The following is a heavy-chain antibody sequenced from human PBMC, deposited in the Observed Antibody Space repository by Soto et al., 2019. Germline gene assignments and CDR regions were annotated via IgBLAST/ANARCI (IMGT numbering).Heavy chain of an antibody. D-gene: IGHD2-2*02. CDR2: IYYSGST. CDR3: ARHPVVVPAAINYFDS. CDR1: GGSIRSYY. Sequence: SETLSLTCSVSGGSIRSYYLSWIRQPPGKGLEWIGYIYYSGSTNYNPSLKSRVSISVDTSKNQFSLKLSSVTAADTAVYYCARHPVVVPAAINYFDSWGQGTLVTVSS. V-gene: IGHV4-59*01. J-gene: IGHJ4*02.